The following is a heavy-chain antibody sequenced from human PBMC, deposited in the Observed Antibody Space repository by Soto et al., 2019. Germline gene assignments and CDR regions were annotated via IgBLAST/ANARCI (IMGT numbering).Heavy chain of an antibody. J-gene: IGHJ4*02. V-gene: IGHV1-69*13. CDR3: ARCGPQSFDY. CDR2: SIPIFGTA. Sequence: ASVKVSCKASGGTFSSYAISWVRQAPGQGLEWMGGSIPIFGTANDAQKFQGRVTITADEATSTAYRELSSLRSEDTAVYYCARCGPQSFDYWGQGTRVTVSS. CDR1: GGTFSSYA.